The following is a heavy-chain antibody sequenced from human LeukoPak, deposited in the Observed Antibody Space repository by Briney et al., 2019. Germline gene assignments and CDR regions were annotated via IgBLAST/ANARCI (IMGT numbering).Heavy chain of an antibody. Sequence: SVKVSCKASGGTFSSYAISWVRQAPGQGLEWMGGIIPIFGTANYAQKFQGRVTITTDESTSTAYMELSSLRSEDTAVYYCARGKRAVAGTLGYWGQRTLVTVSS. CDR1: GGTFSSYA. V-gene: IGHV1-69*05. CDR3: ARGKRAVAGTLGY. D-gene: IGHD6-19*01. J-gene: IGHJ4*02. CDR2: IIPIFGTA.